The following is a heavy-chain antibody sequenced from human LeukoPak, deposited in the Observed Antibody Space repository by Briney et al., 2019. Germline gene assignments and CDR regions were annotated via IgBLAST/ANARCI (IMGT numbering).Heavy chain of an antibody. CDR1: GGTFSSYA. J-gene: IGHJ6*02. V-gene: IGHV1-18*01. CDR2: ISAYNGNT. D-gene: IGHD3-10*01. Sequence: EASVKVSCKASGGTFSSYAISWVRQAPGQGLEWMGWISAYNGNTNYAQKLQGRVTMTTDTSTSTAYMELRSLRSDDTAVYYCARDNYYGSGSYSALYYYYYYGMDVWGQGTTVTVSS. CDR3: ARDNYYGSGSYSALYYYYYYGMDV.